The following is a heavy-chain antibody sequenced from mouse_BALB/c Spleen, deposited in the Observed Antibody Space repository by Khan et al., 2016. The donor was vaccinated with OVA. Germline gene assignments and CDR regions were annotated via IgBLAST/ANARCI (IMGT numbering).Heavy chain of an antibody. V-gene: IGHV2-3*01. J-gene: IGHJ3*01. CDR3: AIIFYGYDWFAY. D-gene: IGHD2-2*01. CDR2: IWSDGNT. Sequence: QVQLKESGPGLVAPSQSLSITCTVSGSSSTSYGVSWARQTPGNGLEWLGVIWSDGNTNYHSSLKSRLTITKDNSKSQVLLKLNSLQTDDTATYYGAIIFYGYDWFAYWGQGTLVTVSA. CDR1: GSSSTSYG.